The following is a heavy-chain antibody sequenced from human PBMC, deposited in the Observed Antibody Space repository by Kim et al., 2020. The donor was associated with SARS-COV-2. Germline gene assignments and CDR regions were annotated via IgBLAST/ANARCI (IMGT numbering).Heavy chain of an antibody. CDR3: ATGGVGDY. Sequence: SSTSYADSVKGRFTISRDNAKDTLYLQMNSLSAEDTAVYYCATGGVGDYWGQGTLVTVSS. V-gene: IGHV3-74*01. D-gene: IGHD3-16*01. CDR2: SST. J-gene: IGHJ4*02.